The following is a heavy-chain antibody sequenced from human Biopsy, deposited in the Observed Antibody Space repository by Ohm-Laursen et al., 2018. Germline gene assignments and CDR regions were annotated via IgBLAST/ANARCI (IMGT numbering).Heavy chain of an antibody. CDR1: GYTFTNYG. CDR2: ISPYNGDT. Sequence: ASVKVSCKVPGYTFTNYGISWVRQAPGQGLEWMGWISPYNGDTDYAQKLQGRVTMTADTSTSTAYMEVTSLRSDDTAVYYCARAKLEPVYYYYGMDVWGQGTTVTVSS. J-gene: IGHJ6*02. CDR3: ARAKLEPVYYYYGMDV. D-gene: IGHD1-1*01. V-gene: IGHV1-18*01.